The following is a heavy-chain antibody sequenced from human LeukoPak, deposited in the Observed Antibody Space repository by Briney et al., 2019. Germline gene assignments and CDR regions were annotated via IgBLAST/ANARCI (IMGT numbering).Heavy chain of an antibody. CDR1: GFTFSSYA. D-gene: IGHD5-12*01. CDR2: ISYDGSNK. Sequence: GGPLRLSCAASGFTFSSYAMHWVRQAPGKGLEWVAVISYDGSNKYYADSVKGRFTISRDNSKNTLYLQMNSLRAEDTAVYYCAREYSGYDGQLDYWGQGTLVTVSS. V-gene: IGHV3-30-3*01. CDR3: AREYSGYDGQLDY. J-gene: IGHJ4*02.